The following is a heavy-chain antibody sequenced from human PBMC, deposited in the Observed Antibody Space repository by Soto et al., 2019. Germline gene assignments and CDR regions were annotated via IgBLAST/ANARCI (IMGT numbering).Heavy chain of an antibody. CDR1: GYTFTGYY. CDR3: ARDSSRTSFNRPILYY. V-gene: IGHV1-2*02. D-gene: IGHD2-2*01. CDR2: INTNSGGT. J-gene: IGHJ4*01. Sequence: GASVKGSCKASGYTFTGYYMHWVRQAPGQGLEWMGWINTNSGGTNYAQKFQGRVTMTRDTSISTAYMKLSRLRSDDTAVYYCARDSSRTSFNRPILYYWGQGTLVTVSS.